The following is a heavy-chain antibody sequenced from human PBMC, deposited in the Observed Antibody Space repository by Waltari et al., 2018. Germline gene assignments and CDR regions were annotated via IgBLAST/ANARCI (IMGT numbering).Heavy chain of an antibody. V-gene: IGHV1-69-2*01. D-gene: IGHD6-13*01. CDR2: VDPEDGET. J-gene: IGHJ4*02. Sequence: EVQLVQSGAEVKKPGATVKISCKVSGYTFTDYYMHWVQQAPGKGLEWMGLVDPEDGETIYAEKFQGRVTITADTSTDTAYMELSSLRSEDTAVYYCATPTVAQGQQQLGSFDYWGQGTLVTVSS. CDR1: GYTFTDYY. CDR3: ATPTVAQGQQQLGSFDY.